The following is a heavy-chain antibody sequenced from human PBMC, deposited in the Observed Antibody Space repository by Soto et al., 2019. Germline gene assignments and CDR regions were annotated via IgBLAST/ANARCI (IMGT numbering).Heavy chain of an antibody. J-gene: IGHJ6*02. V-gene: IGHV1-69*01. CDR2: IIPIFGTA. D-gene: IGHD3-22*01. CDR3: ARDKVGYYDSSGYYRVSVPPDYYYGMDV. Sequence: QVQLVQSGAEVKKPGSSVKVSCKASGGTFSSYAISWVLQAPGQGLEWMGGIIPIFGTANYAQKFQGRVTITADESTSTAYMELSSLRSEDTAVYYCARDKVGYYDSSGYYRVSVPPDYYYGMDVWGQGTTVTVSS. CDR1: GGTFSSYA.